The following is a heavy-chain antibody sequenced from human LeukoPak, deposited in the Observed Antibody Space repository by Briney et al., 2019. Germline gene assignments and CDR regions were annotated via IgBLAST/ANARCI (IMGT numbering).Heavy chain of an antibody. CDR2: IIPIFGTA. CDR1: GGTFSSYA. J-gene: IGHJ5*02. CDR3: ARDNGRASAGPNWFDP. V-gene: IGHV1-69*13. D-gene: IGHD6-13*01. Sequence: SVKVTCKASGGTFSSYAISWVRQAPGQGLEWMGGIIPIFGTANYAQKFQGRVTITADESTSTAYMDLRSLRDEDTAGDYCARDNGRASAGPNWFDPWGQGTLVTVSS.